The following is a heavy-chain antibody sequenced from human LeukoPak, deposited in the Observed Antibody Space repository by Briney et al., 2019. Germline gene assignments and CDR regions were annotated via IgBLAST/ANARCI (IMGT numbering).Heavy chain of an antibody. CDR1: GFTFSSYS. Sequence: GGSLRLSCAASGFTFSSYSMNWVRQAPGKGLEWVSSISSSSSYIYYADSVKGRFTISRDNAKNSLYLQMNSLRAEDTAVYYCARGSGENSGSYSGAAFDIWGQGTMVTVSS. D-gene: IGHD1-26*01. V-gene: IGHV3-21*01. CDR2: ISSSSSYI. CDR3: ARGSGENSGSYSGAAFDI. J-gene: IGHJ3*02.